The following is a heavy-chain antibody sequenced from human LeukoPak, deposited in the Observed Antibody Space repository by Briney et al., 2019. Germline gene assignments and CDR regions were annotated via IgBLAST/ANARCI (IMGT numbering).Heavy chain of an antibody. CDR2: IRYDGSNK. D-gene: IGHD1-26*01. Sequence: PGGSLRLSCAASGFTFSSYGMHWVRQAPGKGLEWVAFIRYDGSNKYYADSVKGRFTISRDNSKNTLDLQMNSLRAEDTALYYCAKTQRIVGTTAGHDAFNIWGQGTMVTVSS. V-gene: IGHV3-30*02. CDR3: AKTQRIVGTTAGHDAFNI. CDR1: GFTFSSYG. J-gene: IGHJ3*02.